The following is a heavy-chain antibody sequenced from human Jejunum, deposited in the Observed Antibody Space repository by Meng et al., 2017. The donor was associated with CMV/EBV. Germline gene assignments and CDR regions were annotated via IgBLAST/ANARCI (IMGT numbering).Heavy chain of an antibody. CDR3: AKDRLTIAFLDY. D-gene: IGHD3-10*01. V-gene: IGHV3-23*01. Sequence: ASGFTFSSYGMSWVRQAQGKGMEWVSGIGDTGGSTYYADSVKGRFTISRDNSKNTLYLQMNSLRAEDTAVYYCAKDRLTIAFLDYWGQGTQVTVSS. CDR1: GFTFSSYG. J-gene: IGHJ4*02. CDR2: IGDTGGST.